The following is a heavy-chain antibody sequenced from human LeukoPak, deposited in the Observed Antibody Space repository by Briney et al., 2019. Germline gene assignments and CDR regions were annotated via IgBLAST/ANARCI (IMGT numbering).Heavy chain of an antibody. J-gene: IGHJ4*02. D-gene: IGHD3-10*01. CDR1: GFTFSSYA. V-gene: IGHV3-23*01. Sequence: GGSLRLSCAASGFTFSSYAMTWVRQAPGKGLEWVSGIIGSGGSTFYADSVKGRFTISRDNSKNTLYLQMNSLRAEDTAVYYCAKAEHYYYGSGSYRFDYWGQGTLVTVSS. CDR3: AKAEHYYYGSGSYRFDY. CDR2: IIGSGGST.